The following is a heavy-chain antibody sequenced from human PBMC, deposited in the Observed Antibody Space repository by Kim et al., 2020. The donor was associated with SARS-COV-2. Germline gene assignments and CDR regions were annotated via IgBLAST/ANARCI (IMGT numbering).Heavy chain of an antibody. J-gene: IGHJ3*02. D-gene: IGHD3-3*01. Sequence: VKGRFTISRDNSKNTLYRQMSSLRAEETAVYYCVNLYYDFWSGYRNAFDIWGQGTMVTVSS. V-gene: IGHV3-64D*09. CDR3: VNLYYDFWSGYRNAFDI.